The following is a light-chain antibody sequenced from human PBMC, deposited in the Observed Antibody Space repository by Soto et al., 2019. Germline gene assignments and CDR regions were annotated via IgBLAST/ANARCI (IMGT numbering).Light chain of an antibody. V-gene: IGKV3-15*01. J-gene: IGKJ4*01. Sequence: EIVMTQSPATLSVSPGERATLSCRASQSGSRKLAGYQQKPGQAPRLLIHEAFITATGIPARFPGSGSGTELTLTVSRLQSEDFAIYYCKQYNDWSPFTFGGGTQVEVK. CDR2: EAF. CDR3: KQYNDWSPFT. CDR1: QSGSRK.